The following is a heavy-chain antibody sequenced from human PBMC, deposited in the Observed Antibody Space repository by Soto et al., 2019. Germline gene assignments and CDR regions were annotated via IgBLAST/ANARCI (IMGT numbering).Heavy chain of an antibody. CDR2: IFYTGKT. Sequence: SETLSLTCTVSGGFLTNYYWNWVRQPPGKGLEWIGYIFYTGKTDYNPSLESRVTMSVDTSKNQFSLKLKSVTAADTAVYYCARDRLEDGYRYFFDYWGQGILVTVSS. V-gene: IGHV4-59*01. J-gene: IGHJ4*02. CDR1: GGFLTNYY. CDR3: ARDRLEDGYRYFFDY. D-gene: IGHD5-12*01.